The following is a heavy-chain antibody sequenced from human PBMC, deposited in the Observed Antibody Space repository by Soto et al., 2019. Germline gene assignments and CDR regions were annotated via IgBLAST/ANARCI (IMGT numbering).Heavy chain of an antibody. D-gene: IGHD1-26*01. CDR3: ARGSLVGYFVY. CDR1: GGSISSYY. J-gene: IGHJ4*02. V-gene: IGHV4-59*01. CDR2: IYYSGST. Sequence: SETLSLTCTVSGGSISSYYWSWIRQPPGKGLEWIGYIYYSGSTNYNPSLKSRVTISVDTSKNQFSLKLSSVTAADTAVYYCARGSLVGYFVYWCQGTLVTVSS.